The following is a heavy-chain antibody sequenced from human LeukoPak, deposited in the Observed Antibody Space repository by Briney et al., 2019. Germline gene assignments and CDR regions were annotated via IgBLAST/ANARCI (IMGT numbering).Heavy chain of an antibody. CDR1: GGTFSSYA. CDR2: IIPIFGTA. J-gene: IGHJ4*02. Sequence: ASVKVSCKASGGTFSSYAISWVRQAPGQGLEWMGGIIPIFGTANYAQKFQGRVTITADESTSTAYMELSSLRSEDTAVYYCARVGTMTITTGYFDYWGQGTLVTVSS. V-gene: IGHV1-69*13. D-gene: IGHD3-22*01. CDR3: ARVGTMTITTGYFDY.